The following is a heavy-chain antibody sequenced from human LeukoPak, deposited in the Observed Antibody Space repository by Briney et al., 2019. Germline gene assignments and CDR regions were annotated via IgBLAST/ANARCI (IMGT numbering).Heavy chain of an antibody. CDR3: ASHCSGGSCYYYGMDV. V-gene: IGHV3-21*01. J-gene: IGHJ6*02. CDR1: GFTFSSYS. CDR2: ISSSSSYI. D-gene: IGHD2-15*01. Sequence: GGSLRLSCAASGFTFSSYSMNWVRQAPGKGLEWVSSISSSSSYIYYADSVKGRFTISRDNAKNSLYLQMSSLRAEDTAVYYCASHCSGGSCYYYGMDVWGQGTTVTVSS.